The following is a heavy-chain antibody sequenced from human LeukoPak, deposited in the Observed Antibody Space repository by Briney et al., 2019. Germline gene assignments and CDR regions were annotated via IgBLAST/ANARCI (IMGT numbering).Heavy chain of an antibody. V-gene: IGHV3-49*03. CDR2: IRSKAYGGTT. Sequence: GGSLRLSCTASGFTFGDYAMSWFRQAPGKGLEWVGFIRSKAYGGTTEYAASVKGRFTFSRDDSNSIAYLQMNSLKTEDTAVYYCTTYSDYDILTGSTGLDYWGQGTLVTVSS. D-gene: IGHD3-9*01. J-gene: IGHJ4*02. CDR3: TTYSDYDILTGSTGLDY. CDR1: GFTFGDYA.